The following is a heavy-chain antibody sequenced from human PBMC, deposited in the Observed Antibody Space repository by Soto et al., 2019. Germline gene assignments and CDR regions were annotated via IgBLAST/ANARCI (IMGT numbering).Heavy chain of an antibody. J-gene: IGHJ3*02. CDR2: INPYGGNT. Sequence: GASVKVSCKASGYTFTNYYIHWVRQAPGQGLEWMGRINPYGGNTNYAQKFQGRVTLTADTSTSTAYMELRSLRSDDTAVYYCARGDDSVSGAFDIWGQGTMVTVSS. V-gene: IGHV1-18*04. CDR1: GYTFTNYY. D-gene: IGHD3-10*01. CDR3: ARGDDSVSGAFDI.